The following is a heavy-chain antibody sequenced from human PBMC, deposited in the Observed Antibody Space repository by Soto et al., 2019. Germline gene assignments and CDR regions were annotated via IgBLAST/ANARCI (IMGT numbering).Heavy chain of an antibody. CDR3: ARVPSPFDYYYAMDV. CDR1: GDSISSGNKY. Sequence: PSETLSLTCTVSGDSISSGNKYWSWIRQPPGKGLEWIGYIFSSGTTYYNPSLKSRLTMSLDASQNQFSLKLNSLTDADTAVYFCARVPSPFDYYYAMDVWGQGTTVTV. V-gene: IGHV4-30-4*01. D-gene: IGHD3-16*01. J-gene: IGHJ6*02. CDR2: IFSSGTT.